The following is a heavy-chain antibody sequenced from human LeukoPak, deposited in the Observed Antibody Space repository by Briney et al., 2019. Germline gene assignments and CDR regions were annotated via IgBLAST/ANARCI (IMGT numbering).Heavy chain of an antibody. D-gene: IGHD6-19*01. V-gene: IGHV4-34*01. Sequence: PSETLSLTCGVYVGSFNGYYCGWIRQLPGRGLEWIGEINRSGSTSYNPSLKSRVTISVDTSKNQFSLKLSSVTAADTGVYYCATKYSVRVAANPPFLDKWGQGTLVTVSS. CDR1: VGSFNGYY. J-gene: IGHJ4*02. CDR2: INRSGST. CDR3: ATKYSVRVAANPPFLDK.